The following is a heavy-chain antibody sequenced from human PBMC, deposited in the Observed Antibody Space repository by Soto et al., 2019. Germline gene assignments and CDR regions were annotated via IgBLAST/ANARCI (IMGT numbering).Heavy chain of an antibody. D-gene: IGHD2-2*01. J-gene: IGHJ5*01. CDR1: GFTFSSYA. V-gene: IGHV3-23*01. Sequence: GGSLRLSCAASGFTFSSYAMSWVRQAPGKGLEWVSAISGSGGSTYYADSVKGRFTISRDNSKNTLYLQMNSLRAEDTAVYYCAKDPLHCSSTSCPYNLFDSWGQGTLVTVSS. CDR2: ISGSGGST. CDR3: AKDPLHCSSTSCPYNLFDS.